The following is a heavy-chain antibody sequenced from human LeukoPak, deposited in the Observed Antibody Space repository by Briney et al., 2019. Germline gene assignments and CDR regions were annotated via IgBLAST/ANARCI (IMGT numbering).Heavy chain of an antibody. V-gene: IGHV4-34*01. J-gene: IGHJ6*03. CDR3: ARQMVYAIEDYYYYYMDV. D-gene: IGHD2-8*01. Sequence: SETLSLTCAVYGGSFSGYYWSWIRQPPGKGLEWIGEINHSGSTNYNPSLKSRVTISVDTSKNQFSLKLSSVTAADTAVYYCARQMVYAIEDYYYYYMDVWGKGTTVTISS. CDR2: INHSGST. CDR1: GGSFSGYY.